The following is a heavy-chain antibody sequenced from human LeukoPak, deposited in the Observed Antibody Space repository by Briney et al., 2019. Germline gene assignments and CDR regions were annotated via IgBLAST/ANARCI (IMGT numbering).Heavy chain of an antibody. J-gene: IGHJ3*02. CDR2: ISGSGGST. D-gene: IGHD3-22*01. Sequence: TGGSLRLSCAASGFTFSTYAMSWVRQAPGKGLEWVSAISGSGGSTYYADSVKGRFTISRDNSKKTLYLQMNSLRAEDTAVYYCAKDQYYYDSSGFDAFDIWGQGTMVTVSS. CDR3: AKDQYYYDSSGFDAFDI. CDR1: GFTFSTYA. V-gene: IGHV3-23*01.